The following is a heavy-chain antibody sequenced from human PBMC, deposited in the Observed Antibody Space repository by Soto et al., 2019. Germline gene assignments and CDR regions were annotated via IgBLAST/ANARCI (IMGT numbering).Heavy chain of an antibody. D-gene: IGHD2-21*01. CDR2: INPKTGDT. J-gene: IGHJ4*02. CDR1: GYTFTDSH. Sequence: APVKVSCNASGYTFTDSHIHWVRQASGQGLEWLGWINPKTGDTNYPQKFQGRITMTRDTSMSTAYMELTNLTSDDTAVYYCERDPPRYFTSSPEGAGLWGQGTLVTVSS. CDR3: ERDPPRYFTSSPEGAGL. V-gene: IGHV1-2*02.